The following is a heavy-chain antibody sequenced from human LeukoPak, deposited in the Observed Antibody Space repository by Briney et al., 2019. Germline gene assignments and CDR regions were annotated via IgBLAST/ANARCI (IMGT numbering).Heavy chain of an antibody. D-gene: IGHD3-22*01. CDR1: GYSFTSSY. CDR2: INPSGGST. J-gene: IGHJ4*02. CDR3: ARGYYDSAN. Sequence: ASVKVSCKASGYSFTSSYIHWVRQAPGQGLEWMGIINPSGGSTSYAQKFQGRVTMTRATSTGTVYMELSSLRSEDTAIYYCARGYYDSANWGQGTLVTVSS. V-gene: IGHV1-46*01.